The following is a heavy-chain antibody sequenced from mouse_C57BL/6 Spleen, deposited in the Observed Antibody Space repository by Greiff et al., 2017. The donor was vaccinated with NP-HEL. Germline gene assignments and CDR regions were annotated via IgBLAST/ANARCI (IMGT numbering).Heavy chain of an antibody. V-gene: IGHV5-15*04. CDR3: ERVVDTRGYYCDY. CDR2: ISNLAYSI. Sequence: EVKLVESGGGLVQPGGSLKLSCAASGFTFSDYGMAWVRQAPRKGPEWVAFISNLAYSIYYADTVTGRFTISRENAKNTLYLDMSRLRSEDTAMYYCERVVDTRGYYCDYWGKGTTLTVPS. D-gene: IGHD1-1*01. CDR1: GFTFSDYG. J-gene: IGHJ2*01.